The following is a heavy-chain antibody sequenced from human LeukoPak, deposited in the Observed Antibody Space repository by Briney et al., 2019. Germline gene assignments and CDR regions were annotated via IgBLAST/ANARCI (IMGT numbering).Heavy chain of an antibody. CDR2: IYYSGST. CDR3: ARSRGSGVFIPIDC. Sequence: SETLSLTCTVSGGSISGSDYYWGWIRQPPGKGLEWIGTIYYSGSTYYNPSLKSRVTISVDTSKNQFSLRLNSVTAADTAVYYCARSRGSGVFIPIDCWGQGTLVTVSS. CDR1: GGSISGSDYY. D-gene: IGHD3-3*01. J-gene: IGHJ4*02. V-gene: IGHV4-39*07.